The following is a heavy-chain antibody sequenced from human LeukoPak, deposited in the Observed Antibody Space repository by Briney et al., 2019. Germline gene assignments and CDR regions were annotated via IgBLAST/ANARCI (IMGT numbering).Heavy chain of an antibody. CDR3: AALVVTATRDY. CDR2: INHSGST. D-gene: IGHD2-21*02. V-gene: IGHV4-38-2*02. J-gene: IGHJ4*02. Sequence: SETLSLTCTVSGYSISSGYYWGWIRQPPGKGLEWIGEINHSGSTNYNPSLKSRVTISVDTSKNQFSLKLSSVTAADTAVYYCAALVVTATRDYWGQGTLVTVSS. CDR1: GYSISSGYY.